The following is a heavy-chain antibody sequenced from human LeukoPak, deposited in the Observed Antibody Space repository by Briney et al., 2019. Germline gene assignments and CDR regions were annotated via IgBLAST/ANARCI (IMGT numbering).Heavy chain of an antibody. D-gene: IGHD6-19*01. V-gene: IGHV3-48*04. Sequence: PGGSLRLSCAASGFTFSDYALGWVRQAPGKGLEWVSYVSSRSSAIYYADSVKGRFTSSRDNARNSLYLQMNSLRVEDTAVYYCAINPPYRSGWYLNVPYYFDYWGQGTLVSVSS. J-gene: IGHJ4*02. CDR1: GFTFSDYA. CDR2: VSSRSSAI. CDR3: AINPPYRSGWYLNVPYYFDY.